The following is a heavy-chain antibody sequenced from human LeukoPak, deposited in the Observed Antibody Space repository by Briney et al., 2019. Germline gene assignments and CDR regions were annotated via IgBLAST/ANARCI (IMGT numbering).Heavy chain of an antibody. D-gene: IGHD3-22*01. CDR3: VRLWDSSGFFGY. J-gene: IGHJ4*02. CDR2: IQKDGSEK. CDR1: GFTFSNYW. Sequence: GGSLRLSCVASGFTFSNYWMSWVRQAPGKGLEWVANIQKDGSEKHYVSSVEVRFTISRDNAENSLFLQLNSLGVGDTAVYYCVRLWDSSGFFGYWGQGALVAVSS. V-gene: IGHV3-7*01.